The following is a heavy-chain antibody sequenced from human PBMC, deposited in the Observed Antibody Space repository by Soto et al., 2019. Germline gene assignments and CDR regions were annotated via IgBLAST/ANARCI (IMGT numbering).Heavy chain of an antibody. D-gene: IGHD1-26*01. CDR1: GFSLSNARMG. CDR3: ARIRYSDDVHWNFEL. V-gene: IGHV2-26*01. CDR2: IFANDEK. J-gene: IGHJ2*01. Sequence: QVTLKESGPVLVKPTETLTLTCTVSGFSLSNARMGVSWIRQPPGKALEWLAHIFANDEKSYSTSLKSSLTITKDTLRSHVVLTMTNMDPVDTATYYGARIRYSDDVHWNFELWGRGTLVTVSS.